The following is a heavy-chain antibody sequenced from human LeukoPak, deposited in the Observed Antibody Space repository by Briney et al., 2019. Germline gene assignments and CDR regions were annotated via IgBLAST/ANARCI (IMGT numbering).Heavy chain of an antibody. V-gene: IGHV1-3*01. CDR1: GFTFSSYA. J-gene: IGHJ4*02. CDR3: AREKDLFDY. CDR2: INAGNGNT. Sequence: GGSLRLSCAASGFTFSSYAMHWVRQAPGQRLEWMGWINAGNGNTKYSQKFQGRVTITRDTSASTAYMELSSLRSEDTAVYYCAREKDLFDYWGQGTLVTVSS. D-gene: IGHD2-15*01.